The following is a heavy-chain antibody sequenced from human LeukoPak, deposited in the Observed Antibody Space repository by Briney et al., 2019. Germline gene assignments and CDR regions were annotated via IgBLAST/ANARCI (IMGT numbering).Heavy chain of an antibody. D-gene: IGHD6-13*01. Sequence: GGSLRLSCAASGYTFSNAWMSWVRQAPGKGLEWVGRIKSKTDGGTTDYAAPVKGRFTISRDDSKNTLYLQMNSLKTEDTAMYYCNTYIAAAGTDYYYYMDVWGKGTTVTVSS. J-gene: IGHJ6*03. CDR1: GYTFSNAW. V-gene: IGHV3-15*01. CDR3: NTYIAAAGTDYYYYMDV. CDR2: IKSKTDGGTT.